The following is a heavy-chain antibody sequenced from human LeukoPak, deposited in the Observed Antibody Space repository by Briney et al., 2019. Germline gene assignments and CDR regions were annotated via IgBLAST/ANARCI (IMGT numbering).Heavy chain of an antibody. CDR2: ISYDGSNK. CDR3: ARAILRPGFDY. D-gene: IGHD2-2*02. J-gene: IGHJ4*02. V-gene: IGHV3-30*04. CDR1: GFTISNSNYA. Sequence: PGRSLRLSCAASGFTISNSNYAMHWVRQAPGKGLEWVAVISYDGSNKYYADSVKGRFTISRDNFKNTLYLQMNSLRAEDTAVYYCARAILRPGFDYWGQGTLVTVSS.